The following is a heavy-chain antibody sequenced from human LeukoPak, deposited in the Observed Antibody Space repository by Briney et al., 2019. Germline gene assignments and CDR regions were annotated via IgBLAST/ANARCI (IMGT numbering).Heavy chain of an antibody. CDR3: ARDSGVLGGAFDI. V-gene: IGHV4-59*01. CDR1: GGSISSYY. CDR2: IYYSGST. D-gene: IGHD3-10*01. Sequence: SETLSLTCTVSGGSISSYYWSWIRQPPGKGLECIGYIYYSGSTNYNPSLKSRVTISVDTSKTQFSLNLSSVTAADTAIYYCARDSGVLGGAFDIWGQGTMVTVSS. J-gene: IGHJ3*02.